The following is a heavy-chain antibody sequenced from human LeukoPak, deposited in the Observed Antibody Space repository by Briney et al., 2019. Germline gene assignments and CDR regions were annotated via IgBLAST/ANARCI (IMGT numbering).Heavy chain of an antibody. CDR1: GYSFTKYG. CDR3: ARGAGGYADY. J-gene: IGHJ4*02. V-gene: IGHV1-18*01. Sequence: ASVKVPCKASGYSFTKYGLSWVRQAPGQGLEWMGWISTNNGNTNYAQKFQGRVTMTTDTSTSTAYVELRSLISDDTAVYYCARGAGGYADYWGQGTLVTVSS. D-gene: IGHD5-12*01. CDR2: ISTNNGNT.